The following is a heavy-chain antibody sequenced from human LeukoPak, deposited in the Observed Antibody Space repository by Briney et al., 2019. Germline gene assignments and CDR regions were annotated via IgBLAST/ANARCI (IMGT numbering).Heavy chain of an antibody. D-gene: IGHD2-21*02. CDR1: GGSFSGYY. J-gene: IGHJ6*03. CDR2: IYYSGST. CDR3: ARVQTGYVVVVTVPYYMDV. V-gene: IGHV4-34*01. Sequence: SETLSLTCAVYGGSFSGYYWGWIRQPPGKGLEWIGSIYYSGSTYYNPSLKSRVTISVDTSKNQFSLKLSSVTAADTAVYYCARVQTGYVVVVTVPYYMDVWGKGTTVTVSS.